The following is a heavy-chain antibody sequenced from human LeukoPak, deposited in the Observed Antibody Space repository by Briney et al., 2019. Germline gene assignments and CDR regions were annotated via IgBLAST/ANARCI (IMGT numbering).Heavy chain of an antibody. Sequence: SVKVSCKASGGTFSSYAISWVRQAPGQGLEWMGGIIPIFGSANYAQNFQGRVTITADESTSTAYMELSSLRSEDTAVYYCARGTMVRGGLLGDWFDPWGQGTLVTVSS. CDR2: IIPIFGSA. CDR1: GGTFSSYA. V-gene: IGHV1-69*13. CDR3: ARGTMVRGGLLGDWFDP. D-gene: IGHD3-10*01. J-gene: IGHJ5*02.